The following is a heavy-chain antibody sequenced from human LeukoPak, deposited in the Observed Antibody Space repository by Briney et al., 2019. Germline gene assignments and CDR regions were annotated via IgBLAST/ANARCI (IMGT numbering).Heavy chain of an antibody. Sequence: SETLSLTCTVSGGSISSGSYYWSWIRQPAEKGLEWIGRIYTSGSTNYNPSLKSRVTISVDTSKNQFSLKLSSVTAADTAVYYCARDLHCGGDCYYFDYWGQGTLVTVSS. CDR1: GGSISSGSYY. J-gene: IGHJ4*02. V-gene: IGHV4-61*02. CDR3: ARDLHCGGDCYYFDY. CDR2: IYTSGST. D-gene: IGHD2-21*02.